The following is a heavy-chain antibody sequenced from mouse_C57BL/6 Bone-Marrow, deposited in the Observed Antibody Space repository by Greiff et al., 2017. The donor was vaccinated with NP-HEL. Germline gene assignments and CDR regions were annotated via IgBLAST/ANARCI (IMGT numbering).Heavy chain of an antibody. V-gene: IGHV1-64*01. Sequence: VQLQQPGAELVKPGASVKLSCKASGYTFTSYWMHWVKQRPGQGLEWIGMIHPNSGSTNYNEKFKSKATLTVDKSSSTAYMQLSSLTSEDSAVYYCARETITTVEGFAYWGQGTLVTVSA. D-gene: IGHD1-1*01. J-gene: IGHJ3*01. CDR1: GYTFTSYW. CDR3: ARETITTVEGFAY. CDR2: IHPNSGST.